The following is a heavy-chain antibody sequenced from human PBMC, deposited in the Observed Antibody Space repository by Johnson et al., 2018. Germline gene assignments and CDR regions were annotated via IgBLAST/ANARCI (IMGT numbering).Heavy chain of an antibody. D-gene: IGHD6-19*01. V-gene: IGHV3-21*04. CDR2: ISSSSSYI. CDR3: AKDRQWLVTSLEH. CDR1: GFTFSGNY. J-gene: IGHJ1*01. Sequence: VQLQESGGGLVQPGGSLRLSCAASGFTFSGNYMSWVRQAPGKGLEWVSGISSSSSYIYNADSMKGRFTISRDNAKNSLHLQMNSLRAEDTAVYYCAKDRQWLVTSLEHWGQGTLVTVSS.